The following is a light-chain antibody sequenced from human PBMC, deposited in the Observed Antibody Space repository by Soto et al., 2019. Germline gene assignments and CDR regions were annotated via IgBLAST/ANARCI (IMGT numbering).Light chain of an antibody. CDR1: RSDVGGYNH. CDR2: DVD. V-gene: IGLV2-14*01. Sequence: QSVLTQPASVSGSPGQSITISCAGTRSDVGGYNHVSWFQQHPGKVPKLIIFDVDNRPSGVSNRFTGSKSGNTASLTISGLQADDEADYYCTSYTFHSTVVFGGGTKVTVL. J-gene: IGLJ2*01. CDR3: TSYTFHSTVV.